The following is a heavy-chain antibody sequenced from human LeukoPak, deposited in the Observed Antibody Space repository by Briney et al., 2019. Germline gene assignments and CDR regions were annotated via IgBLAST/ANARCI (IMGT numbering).Heavy chain of an antibody. CDR2: ISWDGGST. CDR3: AKGSYNWNDNWFDP. D-gene: IGHD1-1*01. V-gene: IGHV3-43*01. J-gene: IGHJ5*02. CDR1: GFTFDDYT. Sequence: GGSLRLSCAASGFTFDDYTMHWVRQAPGKGLEWVSLISWDGGSTYYADSVKGRFTISRDNSKNSLYLQMNSLRTEDTALYYCAKGSYNWNDNWFDPWGQGTLVTVSS.